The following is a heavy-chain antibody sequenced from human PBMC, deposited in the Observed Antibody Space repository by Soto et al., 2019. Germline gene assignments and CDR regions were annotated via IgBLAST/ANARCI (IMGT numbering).Heavy chain of an antibody. Sequence: SETLSLTCTVSGGSISSYYWSWIRQPPGKGLEWIGYIYYSGSTNYNPSLKSRVTISVDTSKNQFSLKLSSVTAADTAVYYCARLGQGFLQDYYYGMDVWGQGTTVTVSS. CDR2: IYYSGST. J-gene: IGHJ6*02. D-gene: IGHD3-3*01. V-gene: IGHV4-59*12. CDR1: GGSISSYY. CDR3: ARLGQGFLQDYYYGMDV.